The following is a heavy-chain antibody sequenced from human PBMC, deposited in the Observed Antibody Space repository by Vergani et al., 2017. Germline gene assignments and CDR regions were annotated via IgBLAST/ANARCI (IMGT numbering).Heavy chain of an antibody. CDR3: ARTQLPYYFDY. CDR2: IWYDGSNK. Sequence: QVQLVQSGGGVVQPGRSLRLSCAASGFTFSSYGMHWVRQAPGKGLEWVAVIWYDGSNKYYADSVKGRFTISRDNSKNTLYLQMNSLRAEDTAVYYCARTQLPYYFDYWGQGTLVTVSS. CDR1: GFTFSSYG. D-gene: IGHD3-16*02. V-gene: IGHV3-33*01. J-gene: IGHJ4*02.